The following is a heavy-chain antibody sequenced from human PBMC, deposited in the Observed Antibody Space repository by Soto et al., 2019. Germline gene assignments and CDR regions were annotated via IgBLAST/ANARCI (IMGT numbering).Heavy chain of an antibody. V-gene: IGHV3-74*01. CDR3: AGSPGLSRISGTTLGA. Sequence: EVQLVESGGGLVQPGGSLRLSCAASGFTFSSHWMHWVRQAPGKGLVWVSRINGDGSSTSYADSVKGRFTISRDNAKNMLYLQVNSPRADATAVYYCAGSPGLSRISGTTLGAWGQGTLVTVSS. CDR1: GFTFSSHW. CDR2: INGDGSST. J-gene: IGHJ5*01. D-gene: IGHD1-7*01.